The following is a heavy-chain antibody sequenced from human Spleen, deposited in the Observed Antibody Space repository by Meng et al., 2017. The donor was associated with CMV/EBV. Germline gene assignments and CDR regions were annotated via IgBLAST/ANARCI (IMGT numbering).Heavy chain of an antibody. CDR3: ARTPPPGYFDWSIDY. D-gene: IGHD3-9*01. V-gene: IGHV1-46*01. CDR2: INPSGGST. J-gene: IGHJ4*02. Sequence: ASVKVSCKASGYTFTSYYLHWVRQAPGQGLEWMGIINPSGGSTSYAQKFQGRVTMTRDTSTSTVYMELSSLRSEDTAVYYCARTPPPGYFDWSIDYWGQGTLVTVSS. CDR1: GYTFTSYY.